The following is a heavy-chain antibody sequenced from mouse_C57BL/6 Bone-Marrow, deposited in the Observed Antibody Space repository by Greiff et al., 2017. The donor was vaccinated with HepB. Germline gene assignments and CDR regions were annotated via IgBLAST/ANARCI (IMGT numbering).Heavy chain of an antibody. Sequence: EVQLQESGAELVKPGASVKLSCTASGFNIKDYYMHWVKQRTEQGLEWIGRIDPENGETKYAPKFQGKATITADTSSNTAYLQLSSLTSEDTAVYYCASYYCGSSVAMDYWGQGTSVTVSS. CDR2: IDPENGET. V-gene: IGHV14-2*01. J-gene: IGHJ4*01. CDR3: ASYYCGSSVAMDY. CDR1: GFNIKDYY. D-gene: IGHD1-1*01.